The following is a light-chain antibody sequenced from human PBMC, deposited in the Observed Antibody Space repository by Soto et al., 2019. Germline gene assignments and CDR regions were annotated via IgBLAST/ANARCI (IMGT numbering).Light chain of an antibody. J-gene: IGKJ4*01. V-gene: IGKV3-11*01. Sequence: EVVLTQSPSTLSLSVGDRATLTCRASQTVSGWLAWYHQKPGQAPRLLIYDASNRATGIPARFSGSGSETDFSLTISSLQAEDFALYYCHQRSSCPVTFGGGTKVDI. CDR1: QTVSGW. CDR2: DAS. CDR3: HQRSSCPVT.